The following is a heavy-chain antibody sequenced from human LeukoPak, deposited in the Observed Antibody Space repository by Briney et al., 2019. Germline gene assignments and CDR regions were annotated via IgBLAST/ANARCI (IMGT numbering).Heavy chain of an antibody. D-gene: IGHD3-9*01. CDR3: AGYYDILTGYYSLDY. CDR2: ISSSSSYI. CDR1: GFTFSSYS. J-gene: IGHJ4*02. Sequence: GGSLRLSCAASGFTFSSYSMNWVRQAPGKGLEWVSSISSSSSYIYYADSVEGRFTISRDNAKNSLYLQMNSLRAEDTAVYYCAGYYDILTGYYSLDYWGQGTLVTVSS. V-gene: IGHV3-21*01.